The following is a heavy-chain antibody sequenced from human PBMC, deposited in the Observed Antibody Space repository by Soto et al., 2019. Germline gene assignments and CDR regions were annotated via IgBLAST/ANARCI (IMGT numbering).Heavy chain of an antibody. CDR3: AMVDNYVTPTPQDV. J-gene: IGHJ6*02. Sequence: QVQLVQSGDEVRKPGSSVKVSCKASGYIFVNYGIAWVRQAPGQGLGWMGGISPSSGNPHYASKVQGRLTMTTDTXXSAVYMDLRRLTSDETAVYYCAMVDNYVTPTPQDVWGQGTTVTVSS. V-gene: IGHV1-18*01. CDR1: GYIFVNYG. D-gene: IGHD3-16*01. CDR2: ISPSSGNP.